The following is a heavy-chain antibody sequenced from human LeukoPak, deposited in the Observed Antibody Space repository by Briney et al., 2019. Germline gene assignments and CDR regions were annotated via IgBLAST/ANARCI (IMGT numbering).Heavy chain of an antibody. V-gene: IGHV3-7*01. J-gene: IGHJ6*02. CDR3: ARDSGYEFRGYYYYYGMDL. CDR1: GFTLSSYW. Sequence: TGGSLRLSCAASGFTLSSYWMSWGRQAPGKGLEWVANIKQEGSEKYYVDSVKGRFTISRDNAKNSMYLHMNRLRAEATAVYYCARDSGYEFRGYYYYYGMDLWGQGTTVTVS. D-gene: IGHD5-12*01. CDR2: IKQEGSEK.